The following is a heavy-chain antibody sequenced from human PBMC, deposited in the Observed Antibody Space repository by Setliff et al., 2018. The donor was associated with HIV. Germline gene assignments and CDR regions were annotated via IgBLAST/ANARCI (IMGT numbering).Heavy chain of an antibody. CDR2: IHYSGNT. CDR3: ARGSLAGTGT. V-gene: IGHV4-59*11. CDR1: GASIVSHY. D-gene: IGHD1-1*01. Sequence: SQTLSLTCTVSGASIVSHYWTWFRQPPGMGLEWIGNIHYSGNTNYYPSLKTRVTISIDTSKTPFSLHLTSVTSADTAVYYCARGSLAGTGTWGQGTLVTVSS. J-gene: IGHJ5*02.